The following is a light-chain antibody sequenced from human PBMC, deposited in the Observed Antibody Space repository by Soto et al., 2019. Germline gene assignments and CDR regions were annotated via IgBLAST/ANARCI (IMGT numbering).Light chain of an antibody. J-gene: IGKJ2*01. CDR2: AAS. Sequence: EIVMPQSPATLSVSPGERATLSCRASQSVSSDLAWYQQKPGQAPRLLIYAASTRATGIPARFSGSGSGTEFTLTISRLQSEDFAVYYCQQYNNWPPYTFGQGTKLEIK. CDR3: QQYNNWPPYT. V-gene: IGKV3-15*01. CDR1: QSVSSD.